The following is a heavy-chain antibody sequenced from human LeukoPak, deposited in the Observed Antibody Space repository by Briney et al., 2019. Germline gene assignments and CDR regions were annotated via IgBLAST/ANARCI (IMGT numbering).Heavy chain of an antibody. J-gene: IGHJ4*02. V-gene: IGHV3-23*01. CDR3: VKDEPASGWYN. CDR2: ITHAT. D-gene: IGHD6-19*01. CDR1: RFTIGNFH. Sequence: GGSLRLSCAASRFTIGNFHMSWVRQAPGKGLQWVSAITHATHYADSVRGRFTISRDISKNTLYLQMNSLTAEDTAVYYCVKDEPASGWYNWGQGALVTVSS.